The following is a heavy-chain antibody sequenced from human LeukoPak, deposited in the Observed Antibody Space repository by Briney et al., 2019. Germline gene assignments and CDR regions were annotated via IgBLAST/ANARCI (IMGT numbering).Heavy chain of an antibody. CDR3: VKDPSGTYFYFDY. J-gene: IGHJ4*02. V-gene: IGHV3-64D*09. CDR1: GFTFSRFA. CDR2: ISSVGGRT. Sequence: QTGGSLRLSCSASGFTFSRFAMFWVRQAPGKGVEYVSGISSVGGRTNYADSVKARFTISRDNSNVKLYLQMTSLRPEDTAIYYCVKDPSGTYFYFDYWGQGTLVTVSS. D-gene: IGHD1-26*01.